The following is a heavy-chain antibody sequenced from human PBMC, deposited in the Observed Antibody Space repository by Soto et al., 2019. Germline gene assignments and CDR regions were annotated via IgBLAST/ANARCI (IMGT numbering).Heavy chain of an antibody. CDR1: RFNFRSYG. D-gene: IGHD6-6*01. Sequence: PGGTLRLSWAASRFNFRSYGLHWGRQPQGHWLECVAVISYDGSNKFYADSVKGRFTISRDNSKTTLYLQMNSLRAEDTAVYYCAKVRYSSSSGYYYGMDVWGQGTTVTVSS. CDR3: AKVRYSSSSGYYYGMDV. V-gene: IGHV3-30*18. J-gene: IGHJ6*02. CDR2: ISYDGSNK.